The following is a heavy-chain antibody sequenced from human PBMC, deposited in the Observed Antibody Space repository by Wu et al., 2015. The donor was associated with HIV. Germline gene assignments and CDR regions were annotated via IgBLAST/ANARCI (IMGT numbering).Heavy chain of an antibody. Sequence: QVQLVQSGTEVKKPGASVKVSCKASGYTFTRYVMSWLRQAPGQGLEWMGWINPYNGDTNYAQKFQGRVTMTTATSTSTAYMELRSLRSDDTAVYYCARGGRIAAAGTWFDPWGQGTLVTVSS. J-gene: IGHJ5*02. CDR1: GYTFTRYV. CDR2: INPYNGDT. D-gene: IGHD6-13*01. CDR3: ARGGRIAAAGTWFDP. V-gene: IGHV1-18*01.